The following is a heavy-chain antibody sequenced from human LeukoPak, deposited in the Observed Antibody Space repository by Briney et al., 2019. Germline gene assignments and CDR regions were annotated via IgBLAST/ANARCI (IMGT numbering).Heavy chain of an antibody. Sequence: SETLSLTCTVSGGSISGGYYWSWIRQPAGKGLEWIGRIQSSGSTNYNPSLKSRVTMSVDTSKNEFSLNLGSVTAADTAVYYCARDGPVSYFDYWGQGTLVTVSS. CDR3: ARDGPVSYFDY. V-gene: IGHV4-4*07. CDR2: IQSSGST. CDR1: GGSISGGYY. J-gene: IGHJ4*02.